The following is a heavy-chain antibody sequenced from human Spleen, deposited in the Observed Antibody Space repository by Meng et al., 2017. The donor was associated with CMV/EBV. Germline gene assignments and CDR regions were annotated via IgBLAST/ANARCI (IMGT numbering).Heavy chain of an antibody. CDR2: IYHSGST. Sequence: SETLSLTCTVSGYSISSGYYWGWIRQPPGKGLEWIATIYHSGSTYYNPPLKSRVTISKDTSKNHFSLKLSSVTAADTAVYYCARVRVGATNLGDYWGQGTPVTVSS. V-gene: IGHV4-38-2*02. J-gene: IGHJ4*02. CDR1: GYSISSGYY. CDR3: ARVRVGATNLGDY. D-gene: IGHD1-26*01.